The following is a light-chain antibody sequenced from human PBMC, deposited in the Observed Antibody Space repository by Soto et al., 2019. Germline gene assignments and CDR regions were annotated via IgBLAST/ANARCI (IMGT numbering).Light chain of an antibody. Sequence: QSALTQPASVSGSPGQSITISCTGTSSDVGGYNYVSWYQQHPGKVPKLMIYDVSNRPSGVSNRFSGSKSGNTASLTISGLQAEDEADYYCSSYSSNSPPVVFGGGTKVTVL. V-gene: IGLV2-14*01. J-gene: IGLJ2*01. CDR1: SSDVGGYNY. CDR2: DVS. CDR3: SSYSSNSPPVV.